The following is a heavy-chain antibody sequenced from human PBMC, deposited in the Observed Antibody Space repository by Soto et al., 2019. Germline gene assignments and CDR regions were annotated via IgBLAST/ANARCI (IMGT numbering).Heavy chain of an antibody. CDR3: ARGRTMVRGAKNWFDP. V-gene: IGHV4-34*01. D-gene: IGHD3-10*01. CDR1: GGSFSGYY. J-gene: IGHJ5*02. CDR2: INHSGST. Sequence: SETLSLTCAVYGGSFSGYYWSWIRQPPGKGLEWIGEINHSGSTNYNPSLKSRVTISVDTSKNQFSLKLSSVTAADTAVYYCARGRTMVRGAKNWFDPWGQGTLVT.